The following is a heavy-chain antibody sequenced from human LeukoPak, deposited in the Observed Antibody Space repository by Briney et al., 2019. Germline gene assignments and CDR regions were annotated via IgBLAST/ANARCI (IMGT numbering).Heavy chain of an antibody. Sequence: ASVKVSCKVSGYTLTELSMHWVRQAPGKGLEWMGGFNPEDGETIYAQKFQGRVTMTEDTSTDTAYMELSSLRSEDTAVYYCATGSWAPSMVRGVYFDYWGQGTLVTVSS. V-gene: IGHV1-24*01. J-gene: IGHJ4*02. CDR2: FNPEDGET. D-gene: IGHD3-10*01. CDR3: ATGSWAPSMVRGVYFDY. CDR1: GYTLTELS.